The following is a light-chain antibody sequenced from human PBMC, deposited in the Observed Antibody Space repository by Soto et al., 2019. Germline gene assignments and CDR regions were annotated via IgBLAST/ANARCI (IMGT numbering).Light chain of an antibody. CDR3: QQYGSSPRT. CDR1: QSVSSSY. V-gene: IGKV3-20*01. J-gene: IGKJ1*01. CDR2: GAS. Sequence: EIVLTQSPGTLSLSPGERTTLSCRASQSVSSSYLAWYQQKPGQAPGLLIYGASNMATGIPDRFSGSGSGTDFALTISRLEPEDFAVYYCQQYGSSPRTFGQGTKVEIK.